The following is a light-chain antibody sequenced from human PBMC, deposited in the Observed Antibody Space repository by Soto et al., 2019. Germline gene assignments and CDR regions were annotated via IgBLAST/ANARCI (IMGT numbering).Light chain of an antibody. CDR1: QSVSSAF. V-gene: IGKV3-20*01. Sequence: IVLTQSPGTLSLSPGERATLSCRASQSVSSAFFACYQQQPGHPLRLLIYAAASRATGIPDRFSGSGSATDFTLTISRLEHEDFAVYYCQQYGDSHPPFGRGTKVEIK. CDR2: AAA. CDR3: QQYGDSHPP. J-gene: IGKJ2*01.